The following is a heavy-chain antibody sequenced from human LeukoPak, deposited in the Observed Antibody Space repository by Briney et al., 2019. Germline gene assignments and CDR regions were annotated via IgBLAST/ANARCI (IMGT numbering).Heavy chain of an antibody. CDR2: IYHSGST. V-gene: IGHV4-30-2*01. CDR1: GGSISSGGYS. CDR3: ASAPTSGEFGELRNSGWYFDY. J-gene: IGHJ4*02. D-gene: IGHD3-10*01. Sequence: SQTLSLTCAVSGGSISSGGYSWSWIRQPPGKGLEWIGYIYHSGSTYYNPSLKSRVTISVDRSKNQFSLKLSSVTAADTAVYYCASAPTSGEFGELRNSGWYFDYWGQGTLVTVSS.